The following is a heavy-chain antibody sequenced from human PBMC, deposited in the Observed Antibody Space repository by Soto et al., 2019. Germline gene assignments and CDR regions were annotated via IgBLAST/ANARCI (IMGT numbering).Heavy chain of an antibody. Sequence: SVPTLLNPTQTLTLTCTFSGFSLSTSGMCVSWIRQPPGKALEWLALIDFDDDKYYSTSLKTRLTISKDTSKNQVVLTMTNMDPADTATYYCPRADYYDSSGYYLYWGQGTLVTVSS. CDR3: PRADYYDSSGYYLY. J-gene: IGHJ4*02. D-gene: IGHD3-22*01. CDR1: GFSLSTSGMC. V-gene: IGHV2-70*01. CDR2: IDFDDDK.